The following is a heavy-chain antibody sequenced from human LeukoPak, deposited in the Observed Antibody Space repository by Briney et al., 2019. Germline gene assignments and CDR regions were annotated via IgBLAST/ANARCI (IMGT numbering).Heavy chain of an antibody. D-gene: IGHD4-17*01. Sequence: GASVKVSCKASGYTFTSYGISWVRQAPGQGLKWMGWISAYNGNTNYAQKLQGRVTMTTDTSTSTAYMELRSLRSDDTAVYYCARVSGPDSTVTTAYYFDYWGQGTLVTVS. CDR2: ISAYNGNT. J-gene: IGHJ4*02. V-gene: IGHV1-18*01. CDR1: GYTFTSYG. CDR3: ARVSGPDSTVTTAYYFDY.